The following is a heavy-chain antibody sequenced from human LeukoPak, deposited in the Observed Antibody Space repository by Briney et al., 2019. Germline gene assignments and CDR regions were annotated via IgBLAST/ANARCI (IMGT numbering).Heavy chain of an antibody. CDR2: ISSSSSYI. Sequence: GGSLRLSCAASGFTFSSYSMNWVRQAPGKGLEWVSSISSSSSYIYYADSVKGRFTISRDNAKNSLYLQMNSLRAEDAAVYYCARVHYYDRIGYLDYWGQGTLVTVSS. V-gene: IGHV3-21*01. CDR3: ARVHYYDRIGYLDY. CDR1: GFTFSSYS. D-gene: IGHD3-22*01. J-gene: IGHJ4*02.